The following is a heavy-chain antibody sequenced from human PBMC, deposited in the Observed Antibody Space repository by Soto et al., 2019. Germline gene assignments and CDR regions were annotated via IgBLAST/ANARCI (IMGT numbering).Heavy chain of an antibody. J-gene: IGHJ4*02. D-gene: IGHD3-3*01. CDR2: ISSSSSTI. CDR3: AKAGFWSGYYSLVDY. CDR1: GFTFSSYS. V-gene: IGHV3-48*04. Sequence: GGSLILSCAASGFTFSSYSMNWVRQAPGKGLEWVSYISSSSSTIGYADSVKGRFTISRDNAKNSLYLQMNSLRAEDTALYYCAKAGFWSGYYSLVDYWGQGTLVTVSS.